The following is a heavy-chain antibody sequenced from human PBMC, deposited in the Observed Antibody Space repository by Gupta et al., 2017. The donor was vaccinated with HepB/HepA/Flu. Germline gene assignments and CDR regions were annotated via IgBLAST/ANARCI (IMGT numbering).Heavy chain of an antibody. J-gene: IGHJ6*03. CDR3: ARGAVVVIAVAPGAGVFDYMDV. CDR1: GGSFSGYY. CDR2: INHSGST. D-gene: IGHD2-21*01. Sequence: QVQLQQWGAGLLKPSETLSLTCAVYGGSFSGYYWSWIRQPPGKGLEWIGEINHSGSTNYNPSLKSRVTRSGDTSKNQFSLKLSSVTAADTAVYYCARGAVVVIAVAPGAGVFDYMDVWGKGTTVTVSS. V-gene: IGHV4-34*01.